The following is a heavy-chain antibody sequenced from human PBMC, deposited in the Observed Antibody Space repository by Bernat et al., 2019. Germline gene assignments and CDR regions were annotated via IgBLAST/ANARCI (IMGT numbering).Heavy chain of an antibody. D-gene: IGHD3-22*01. CDR1: GFTFSSYW. Sequence: VQLVESGGGVVQPGRSLRLSCAASGFTFSSYWVSWVRQAPGKGLEWVANIKQDGSEKYYVDSVKGRFTISRDNAKNSLYLQMNSLRAEDTAVYYCAATYYYDSSGYYSPYWGQGTLVTVSS. CDR2: IKQDGSEK. CDR3: AATYYYDSSGYYSPY. V-gene: IGHV3-7*01. J-gene: IGHJ4*02.